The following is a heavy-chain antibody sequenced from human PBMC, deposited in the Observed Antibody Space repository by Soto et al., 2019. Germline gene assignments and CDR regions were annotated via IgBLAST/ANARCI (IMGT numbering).Heavy chain of an antibody. Sequence: SVKASCKASGGTFSSYAISWVRQAPGQGLEWMGGIIPIFGTANYAQKFQGRVTITADKSTSTAYMELSSLRSEDTAVYYCASKEGAGYYYYGMDVWGQGTTVTVSS. J-gene: IGHJ6*02. V-gene: IGHV1-69*06. CDR2: IIPIFGTA. CDR1: GGTFSSYA. CDR3: ASKEGAGYYYYGMDV.